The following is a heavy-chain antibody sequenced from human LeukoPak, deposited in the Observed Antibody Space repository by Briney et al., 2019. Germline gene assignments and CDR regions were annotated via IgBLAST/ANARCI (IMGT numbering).Heavy chain of an antibody. J-gene: IGHJ4*02. Sequence: GGSLTLSGAVYGFTFSSYGMHWVRPAPGKGLEGVAFIRYDGSNKYYADSVKGRFTISSDNSKNTLYLQVNSLRAEDRAVYYCVKDCSRDCSGGSCYSNYWGQGTLVTVSS. V-gene: IGHV3-30*02. D-gene: IGHD2-15*01. CDR1: GFTFSSYG. CDR2: IRYDGSNK. CDR3: VKDCSRDCSGGSCYSNY.